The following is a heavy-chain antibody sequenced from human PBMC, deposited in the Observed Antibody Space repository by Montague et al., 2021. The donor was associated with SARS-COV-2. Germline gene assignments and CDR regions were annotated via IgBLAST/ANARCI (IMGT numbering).Heavy chain of an antibody. CDR3: ARGRPVQGSSRHFDSISSGALDI. CDR2: INQGGAP. CDR1: RGSFSNYY. D-gene: IGHD3-9*01. J-gene: IGHJ3*02. Sequence: SETLSLTCAVSRGSFSNYYWTWIRQSPGKGLEWIGEINQGGAPNYTPSLKSRVTISLDTSKKQISLKLNSVIVADTAVFFCARGRPVQGSSRHFDSISSGALDIWAQGSLVIVSS. V-gene: IGHV4-34*01.